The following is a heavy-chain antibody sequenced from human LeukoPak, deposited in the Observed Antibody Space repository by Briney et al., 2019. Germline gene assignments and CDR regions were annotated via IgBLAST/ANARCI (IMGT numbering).Heavy chain of an antibody. Sequence: GGSLRLSCAASGSTFSRNSMNWVRQAPGKGLEWVSSISTSSSYIYYADSVKGRFTISRDNAKNSLYLQMNSLRAEDTAVYYCARVYGLGATIDYWGQGTLVTVSS. J-gene: IGHJ4*02. V-gene: IGHV3-21*01. CDR2: ISTSSSYI. D-gene: IGHD5-12*01. CDR1: GSTFSRNS. CDR3: ARVYGLGATIDY.